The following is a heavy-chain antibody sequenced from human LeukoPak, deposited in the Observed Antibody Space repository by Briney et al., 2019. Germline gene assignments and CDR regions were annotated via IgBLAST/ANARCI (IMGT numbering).Heavy chain of an antibody. CDR3: ARGSSFYYDILTGYLRPSYYYGMDV. D-gene: IGHD3-9*01. V-gene: IGHV4-34*01. CDR1: GGSISSYY. J-gene: IGHJ6*02. Sequence: SETLSLTCTVSGGSISSYYWSWIRQPPGKGLEWIGEINHSGSTNYNPSLKSRVTISVDTSKNQFSLKLSSVTAADTAVYYCARGSSFYYDILTGYLRPSYYYGMDVWGQGTTVTVSS. CDR2: INHSGST.